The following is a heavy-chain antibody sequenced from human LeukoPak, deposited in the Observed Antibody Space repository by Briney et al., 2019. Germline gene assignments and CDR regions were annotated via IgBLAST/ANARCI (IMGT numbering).Heavy chain of an antibody. CDR2: ISGNGDYT. J-gene: IGHJ2*01. CDR3: AKGQDANYLPLDL. CDR1: GFNFKYYA. V-gene: IGHV3-23*01. Sequence: PGGSLRLSCAASGFNFKYYAMTRVRQAPGKGLEWVSSISGNGDYTYYADSVKGRFTISRDNSKDTLYLQVNSLRAEDMAVFYCAKGQDANYLPLDLWGRGTLVTVSS. D-gene: IGHD4/OR15-4a*01.